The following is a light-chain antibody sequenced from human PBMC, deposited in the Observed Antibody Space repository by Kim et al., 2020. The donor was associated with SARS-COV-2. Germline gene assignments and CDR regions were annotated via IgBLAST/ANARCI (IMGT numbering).Light chain of an antibody. J-gene: IGKJ3*01. V-gene: IGKV1-9*01. CDR3: QQLNSYPSLT. CDR2: AAS. Sequence: SVGARVTLTGRPGQGISTCLAWYQQKPARAPTLLLYAASTLQGAVPSRFSSSRSGTTFTLTITSLQPPDFATYYYQQLNSYPSLTFGPGTKVDIK. CDR1: QGISTC.